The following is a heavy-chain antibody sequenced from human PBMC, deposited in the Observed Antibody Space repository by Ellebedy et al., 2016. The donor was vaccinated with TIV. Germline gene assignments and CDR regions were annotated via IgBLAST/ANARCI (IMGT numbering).Heavy chain of an antibody. CDR3: ARDMELGQPARGYFDY. D-gene: IGHD1-7*01. CDR2: IKQDGSEK. V-gene: IGHV3-7*01. J-gene: IGHJ4*02. CDR1: GFTFSSYW. Sequence: GGSLRLXXAASGFTFSSYWMSWVRQAPGKGLEWVANIKQDGSEKYYVDSVKGRFTISRDNAKNSLYLQMNSLRAEDTAVYYCARDMELGQPARGYFDYWGQGTLVTVSS.